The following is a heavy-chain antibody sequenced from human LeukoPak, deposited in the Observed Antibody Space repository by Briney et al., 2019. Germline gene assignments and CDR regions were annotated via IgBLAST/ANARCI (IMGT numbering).Heavy chain of an antibody. J-gene: IGHJ4*02. CDR3: AKDIGYVSSGYSPYFDY. D-gene: IGHD3-22*01. V-gene: IGHV3-30*18. CDR1: GFTFSSYG. CDR2: ISYDGSKK. Sequence: PGGSLRLSCAASGFTFSSYGMHWVRQAPGKGLEWVAVISYDGSKKYYADSVKGRFTISRDNSKNTLYLQMNSLRAEDTAVYYCAKDIGYVSSGYSPYFDYWGQGTLVTVSS.